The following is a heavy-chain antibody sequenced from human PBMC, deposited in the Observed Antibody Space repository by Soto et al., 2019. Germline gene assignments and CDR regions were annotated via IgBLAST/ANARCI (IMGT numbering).Heavy chain of an antibody. J-gene: IGHJ4*02. Sequence: EVQLLESGGGLVQPGGSLRLSCAASGFTFSSYAMNWVRQAPGKGLEWVSAISGSGGNTYYADSVKGRFTISRDNSKNTLYLQMNSLRAEDTAVYYCAKEPSRRGGCFDCWGQGTLVTVSS. CDR2: ISGSGGNT. V-gene: IGHV3-23*01. CDR1: GFTFSSYA. D-gene: IGHD6-19*01. CDR3: AKEPSRRGGCFDC.